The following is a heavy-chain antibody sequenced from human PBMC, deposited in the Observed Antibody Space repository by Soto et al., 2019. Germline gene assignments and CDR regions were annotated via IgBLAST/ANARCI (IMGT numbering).Heavy chain of an antibody. CDR2: IYYSGST. V-gene: IGHV4-31*03. J-gene: IGHJ3*01. D-gene: IGHD3-22*01. Sequence: QVQLQESGPGLVKPSQTLSLTCIVSGGSISSGDYYWSWIRQHSGKGLEWIGYIYYSGSTYYNPSLKSRLTISVDRSKNQFSLKLSSVTAADTAVYYCARDGDYDTSGYAGDAFDVWGQGTMVTVSS. CDR3: ARDGDYDTSGYAGDAFDV. CDR1: GGSISSGDYY.